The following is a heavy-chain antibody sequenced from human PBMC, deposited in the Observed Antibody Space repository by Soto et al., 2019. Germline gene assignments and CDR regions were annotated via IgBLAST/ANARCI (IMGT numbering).Heavy chain of an antibody. V-gene: IGHV1-2*04. CDR3: ARAGSYSHSAFDI. Sequence: ASVKVSCKASGYTFTGYYMHWVRQAPGQGLEWMGWINPNSGGTNYAQKFQGWVTMTRDTSISTAYMELSRLRSDDTAVYYCARAGSYSHSAFDIWGQGTMVTVSS. CDR1: GYTFTGYY. CDR2: INPNSGGT. D-gene: IGHD1-26*01. J-gene: IGHJ3*02.